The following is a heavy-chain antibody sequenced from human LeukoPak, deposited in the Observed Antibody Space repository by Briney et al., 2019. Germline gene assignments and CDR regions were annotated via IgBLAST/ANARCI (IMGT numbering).Heavy chain of an antibody. J-gene: IGHJ4*02. D-gene: IGHD3-10*01. CDR2: INSDGSST. CDR1: GFTFSSYW. Sequence: GGSLRLSCAASGFTFSSYWMHWVRQAPGKGLVWVSRINSDGSSTSYADSVKGRFTISRDNAKNSLYLQMNSLRAEDTAVYYCARESAWFGELSLDYWGQGTLVTVSS. V-gene: IGHV3-74*01. CDR3: ARESAWFGELSLDY.